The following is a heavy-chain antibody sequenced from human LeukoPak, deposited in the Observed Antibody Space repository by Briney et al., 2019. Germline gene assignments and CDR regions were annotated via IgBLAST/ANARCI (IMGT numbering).Heavy chain of an antibody. CDR2: IYSGGST. J-gene: IGHJ4*02. Sequence: PGGSLRLSCAASGFTVSSNYMSWVRQAPGKGLEWVSVIYSGGSTYYADSVKGRFTISRDNSKNTLYLQMNSLRAEDTAVYYCARVVPSGWDQFYFDYWGQGTLVTVSS. D-gene: IGHD6-19*01. CDR1: GFTVSSNY. CDR3: ARVVPSGWDQFYFDY. V-gene: IGHV3-53*01.